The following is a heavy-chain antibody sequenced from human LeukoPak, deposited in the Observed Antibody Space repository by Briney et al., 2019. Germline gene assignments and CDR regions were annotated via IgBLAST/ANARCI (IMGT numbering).Heavy chain of an antibody. D-gene: IGHD1-26*01. J-gene: IGHJ6*03. CDR3: AKGIVGATSLYYYYYMDV. CDR2: ISDDGSNK. CDR1: GFSFSSYA. V-gene: IGHV3-30-3*01. Sequence: GRSLRLSCAASGFSFSSYAMFWVRQAAGKGLEWVAVISDDGSNKYYADSVKGRFTISRDNSKNTLYLQMNSLRAEDTAVYYCAKGIVGATSLYYYYYMDVWGKGTTVTVSS.